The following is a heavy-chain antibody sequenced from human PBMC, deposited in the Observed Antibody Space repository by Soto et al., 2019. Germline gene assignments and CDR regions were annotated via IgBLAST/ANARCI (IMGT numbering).Heavy chain of an antibody. CDR1: GYTFTGYY. CDR2: INPNSGGT. CDR3: ARAGVVVPAANFDYYYYGMDV. Sequence: GASVKVSFKASGYTFTGYYMHWLRQAPGQGLEWMGWINPNSGGTNYAQKFQGRVTMTRDTSISTAYMELSRLRSDDTAVYYCARAGVVVPAANFDYYYYGMDVWGQGTTVTVSS. D-gene: IGHD2-2*01. J-gene: IGHJ6*02. V-gene: IGHV1-2*02.